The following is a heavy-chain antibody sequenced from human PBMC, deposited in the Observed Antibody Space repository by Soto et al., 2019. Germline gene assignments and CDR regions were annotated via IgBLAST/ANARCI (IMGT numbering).Heavy chain of an antibody. CDR1: GGSISTENW. CDR3: AREGTMVKRIYYGMDV. D-gene: IGHD3-10*01. Sequence: PSETLSLTCAVSGGSISTENWWSWVRQPPGKGLEWIGEIYHGGGARYNPSLRRRVTISVDKSKNQFSLNLSSVTAADTAVYYCAREGTMVKRIYYGMDVWGQGTTVTVSS. CDR2: IYHGGGA. V-gene: IGHV4-4*02. J-gene: IGHJ6*02.